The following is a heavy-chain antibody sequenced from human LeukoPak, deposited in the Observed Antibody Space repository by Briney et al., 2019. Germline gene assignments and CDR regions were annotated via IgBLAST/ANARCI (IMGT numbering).Heavy chain of an antibody. CDR2: ISNNGGYT. Sequence: GGSLRLSCAASGFTFSGSAMSWVRQAPGKGLEWVSAISNNGGYTYYADSVQGRFTISRDNSKSTLCLQMNSLRAEDTAVYYCARGDSRAPAGDWGQGTLVTVSS. D-gene: IGHD2-21*02. J-gene: IGHJ4*02. CDR1: GFTFSGSA. V-gene: IGHV3-23*01. CDR3: ARGDSRAPAGD.